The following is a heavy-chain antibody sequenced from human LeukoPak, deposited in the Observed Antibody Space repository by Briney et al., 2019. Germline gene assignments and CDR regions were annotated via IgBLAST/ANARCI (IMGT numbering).Heavy chain of an antibody. CDR2: ISYDGSNK. CDR1: GFTFSSYA. V-gene: IGHV3-30*04. D-gene: IGHD3-22*01. J-gene: IGHJ3*02. Sequence: PGGSLRLSCAASGFTFSSYAMHWVRQAPGKGLEWVAVISYDGSNKYYADSVKGRFTISRDNAKNSLYLQMNSLRAEDTAVYYCAREPVVLITTDAFDIWGQGTMVTVSS. CDR3: AREPVVLITTDAFDI.